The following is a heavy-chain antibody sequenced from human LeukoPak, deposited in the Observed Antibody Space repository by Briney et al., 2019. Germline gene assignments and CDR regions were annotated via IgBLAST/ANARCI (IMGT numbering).Heavy chain of an antibody. D-gene: IGHD3-3*01. CDR3: ARSRNFGVARYGMDV. Sequence: ASVKVSCKASGYTFTSYAMHWVRQAPGQRLEWMGWINAGNGNTKYSQKFQGRVTITRDTSASTAYMELSSLRSEDTAMYYCARSRNFGVARYGMDVWGQGTTVTVSS. V-gene: IGHV1-3*01. CDR2: INAGNGNT. J-gene: IGHJ6*02. CDR1: GYTFTSYA.